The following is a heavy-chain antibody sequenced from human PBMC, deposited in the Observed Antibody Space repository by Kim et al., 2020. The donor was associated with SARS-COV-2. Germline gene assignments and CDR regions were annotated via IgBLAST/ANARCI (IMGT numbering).Heavy chain of an antibody. CDR1: GFTFSDDY. D-gene: IGHD3-10*01. V-gene: IGHV3-11*01. J-gene: IGHJ5*02. Sequence: GGSLRLSCAASGFTFSDDYMSWIRQAPGEGLEWVSYISNSGSTKYYADSVKGRFTISRDNAKKSLYLQMNSLRVEDTAVYYCARSGTCLHVGASWGQGIL. CDR3: ARSGTCLHVGAS. CDR2: ISNSGSTK.